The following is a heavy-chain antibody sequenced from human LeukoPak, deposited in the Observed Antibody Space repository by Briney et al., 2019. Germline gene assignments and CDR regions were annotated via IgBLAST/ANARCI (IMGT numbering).Heavy chain of an antibody. CDR2: ISAYNGNT. CDR3: ARSGTAMVYYYYYGMDV. J-gene: IGHJ6*02. V-gene: IGHV1-18*01. Sequence: ASVKVSCKASGYTFTSYGISWVRQAPGQGLEWMGWISAYNGNTNYAQKLQGRVTMTTGTSTSTAYMELRSLRSDDTAVYYCARSGTAMVYYYYYGMDVWGQGTTVTVSS. CDR1: GYTFTSYG. D-gene: IGHD5-18*01.